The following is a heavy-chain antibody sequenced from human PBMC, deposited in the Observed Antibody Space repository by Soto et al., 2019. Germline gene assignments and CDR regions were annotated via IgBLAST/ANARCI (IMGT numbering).Heavy chain of an antibody. Sequence: SQTLSLTCVISGDSVSSNSAAWSWIRQSPSRGLEWLGRTYYRSKWNSNYAVSVKGRVTINPDTSKNQFSLQLNSVTPEDTAVYYCARDEGGPWGQGTLVNVSS. CDR2: TYYRSKWNS. CDR1: GDSVSSNSAA. V-gene: IGHV6-1*01. J-gene: IGHJ4*02. CDR3: ARDEGGP.